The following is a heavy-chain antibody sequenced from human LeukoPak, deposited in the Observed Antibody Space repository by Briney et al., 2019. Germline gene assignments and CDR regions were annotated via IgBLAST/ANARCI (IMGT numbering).Heavy chain of an antibody. CDR3: ARAQYYYGSGSYYTPFDY. J-gene: IGHJ4*02. CDR1: GGSFSGYY. V-gene: IGHV4-34*01. CDR2: INHSRST. Sequence: SETLSLTCAVYGGSFSGYYWSWIRQPPGKGLEWIGEINHSRSTNYNPSLKSRVTISVDTSKNQFSLKLSSVTAADTAVYYCARAQYYYGSGSYYTPFDYWGQGTLVTVSS. D-gene: IGHD3-10*01.